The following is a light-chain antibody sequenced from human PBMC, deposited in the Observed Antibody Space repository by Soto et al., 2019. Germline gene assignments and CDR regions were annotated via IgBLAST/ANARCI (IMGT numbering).Light chain of an antibody. J-gene: IGKJ5*01. CDR3: HQYNNWPPST. Sequence: PGERVTLSCRAIQSVSSNYLTWSQHRPGQAPRLLFYGASTRATGIPARFSGSGTGTDFTLTINSLQSEDFGVYYCHQYNNWPPSTFGQGTRLEIK. CDR2: GAS. V-gene: IGKV3D-15*01. CDR1: QSVSSN.